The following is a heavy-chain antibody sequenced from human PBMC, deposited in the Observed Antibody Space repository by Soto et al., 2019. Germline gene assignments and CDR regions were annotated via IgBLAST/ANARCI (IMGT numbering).Heavy chain of an antibody. V-gene: IGHV3-33*01. Sequence: GGSLRLSCAASGFTFSSYGMHWVRQAPGKGLEWVADIRYDGSNKYYADSVKGRFTISRGNAKNSLYLQMNSLRAEDTAVYYCARGAAHIDYRCQGTLVTVSS. D-gene: IGHD6-25*01. CDR1: GFTFSSYG. CDR3: ARGAAHIDY. J-gene: IGHJ4*02. CDR2: IRYDGSNK.